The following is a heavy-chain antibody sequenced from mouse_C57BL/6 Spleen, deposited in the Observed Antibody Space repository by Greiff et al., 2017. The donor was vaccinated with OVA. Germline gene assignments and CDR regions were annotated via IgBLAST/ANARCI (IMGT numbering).Heavy chain of an antibody. Sequence: VQLQQPGAELVKPGASVKLSCKASGYTFTSYWMHWVKQRPGQGLEWIGMIHPNSGSTNYNEKFKSKATLTVDKSSSTAYMQLSSLTSEDSAVYYSARHGSSSFYAMDNWGQETSVTVSS. D-gene: IGHD1-1*01. CDR1: GYTFTSYW. J-gene: IGHJ4*01. CDR2: IHPNSGST. V-gene: IGHV1-64*01. CDR3: ARHGSSSFYAMDN.